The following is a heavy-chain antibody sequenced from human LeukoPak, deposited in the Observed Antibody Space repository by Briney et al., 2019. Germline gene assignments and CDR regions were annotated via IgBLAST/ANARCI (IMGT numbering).Heavy chain of an antibody. J-gene: IGHJ3*01. CDR1: GFTFSSYD. CDR2: ISGSGTIA. CDR3: ATNGSGTSRAFDV. V-gene: IGHV3-23*01. Sequence: GGSLRLPCAASGFTFSSYDMSWVRQAPGKGLEWVSGISGSGTIAYYADSVKGRFTVSRDNSKNTLYLQMNSLRAEDTALYYCATNGSGTSRAFDVWGQGTMVTVSS. D-gene: IGHD3-10*01.